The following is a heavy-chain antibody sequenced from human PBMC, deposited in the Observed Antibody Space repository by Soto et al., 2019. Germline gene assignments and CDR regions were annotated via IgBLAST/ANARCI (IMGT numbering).Heavy chain of an antibody. CDR1: GCTFTNYD. J-gene: IGHJ4*02. CDR3: ARGYYYGSGSSPDY. D-gene: IGHD3-10*01. CDR2: MNPNSGNT. V-gene: IGHV1-8*01. Sequence: VQLVQSGAEVKKPGASVKVSCKASGCTFTNYDINWVRQATGQGLEWMGWMNPNSGNTGYAQKFQGRVSMTRNTSISTAYMELSSLRSEDTAVYYCARGYYYGSGSSPDYWGQGTLVIVSS.